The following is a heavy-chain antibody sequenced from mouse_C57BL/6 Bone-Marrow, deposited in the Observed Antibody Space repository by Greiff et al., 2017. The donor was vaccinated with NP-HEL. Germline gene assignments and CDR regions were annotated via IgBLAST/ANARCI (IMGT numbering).Heavy chain of an antibody. CDR1: GYTFTSYW. J-gene: IGHJ1*03. V-gene: IGHV1-55*01. D-gene: IGHD2-4*01. CDR3: ARRGYDYGWYFDV. CDR2: IYPGSGST. Sequence: QVQLQQPGAELVKPGASVKMSCKASGYTFTSYWITWVKQRPGQGLEWIGDIYPGSGSTYYNEKFKGKATLTADKSSSTAYMELRSLTSEDSAVYFCARRGYDYGWYFDVWGTGTTVTVSS.